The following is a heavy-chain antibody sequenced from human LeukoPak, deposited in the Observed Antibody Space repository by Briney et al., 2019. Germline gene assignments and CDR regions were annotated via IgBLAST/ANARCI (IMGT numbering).Heavy chain of an antibody. Sequence: GGSLRLSCAASGFTFSNAWMSWVRQAPGKGLEWVGRIKSKTDGGATDYAAPVKGRFTISRDDSKNTLYLQMNSLKTEDTAVYYCTTDIVVVPAAIGPRDYWGQGTLVTVSS. V-gene: IGHV3-15*01. CDR3: TTDIVVVPAAIGPRDY. CDR2: IKSKTDGGAT. CDR1: GFTFSNAW. J-gene: IGHJ4*02. D-gene: IGHD2-2*01.